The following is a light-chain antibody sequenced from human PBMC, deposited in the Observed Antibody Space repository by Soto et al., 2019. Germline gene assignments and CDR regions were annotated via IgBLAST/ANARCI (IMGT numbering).Light chain of an antibody. CDR2: GNS. V-gene: IGLV1-40*01. CDR1: SSNIGAGYD. J-gene: IGLJ2*01. Sequence: QSVLTQPPSVSGAPGQRVTISCTGSSSNIGAGYDVHWYQQLPGTAPKLLIYGNSNRPSGVPDRFSGSKSGTSASLAITGLQAEDEADDYCQSYDSSLSAHVVFGGGTKLTGL. CDR3: QSYDSSLSAHVV.